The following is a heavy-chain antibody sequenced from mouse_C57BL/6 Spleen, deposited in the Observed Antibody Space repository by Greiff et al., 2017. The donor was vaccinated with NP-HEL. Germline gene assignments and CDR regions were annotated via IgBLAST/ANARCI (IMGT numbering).Heavy chain of an antibody. V-gene: IGHV1-18*01. CDR2: INSNNGGT. Sequence: EVQLQQSGPELVKPGASVKIPCTASGYTFTDYNMDWVKQSHGKSLEWIGDINSNNGGTIYNQKFKGKATLNVDKSSSTAYMELRSLTSADTAVYYCARWGWLLWVDCWGQGTTLTVSS. D-gene: IGHD2-3*01. CDR1: GYTFTDYN. CDR3: ARWGWLLWVDC. J-gene: IGHJ2*01.